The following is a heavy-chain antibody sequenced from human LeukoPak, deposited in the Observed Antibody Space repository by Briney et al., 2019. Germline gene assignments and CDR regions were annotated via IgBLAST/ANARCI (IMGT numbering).Heavy chain of an antibody. Sequence: KTSETLSLTCTVSAGSISSVDYYWSWIRQPPGKGLEWIGYSYYSGSTYYNPSLKSRVTISVDTSKNQFSLKLSSVTAADTAVYYCARGPRDYDYVWGSYRCPRFDPWGQGTLVTVSS. CDR2: SYYSGST. CDR1: AGSISSVDYY. D-gene: IGHD3-16*02. V-gene: IGHV4-30-4*01. J-gene: IGHJ5*02. CDR3: ARGPRDYDYVWGSYRCPRFDP.